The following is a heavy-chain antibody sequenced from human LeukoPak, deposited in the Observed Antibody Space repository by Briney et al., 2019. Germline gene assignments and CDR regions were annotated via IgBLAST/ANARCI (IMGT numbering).Heavy chain of an antibody. D-gene: IGHD6-13*01. V-gene: IGHV4-59*01. CDR1: GGSFSGYY. Sequence: SETLSLTCAVYGGSFSGYYWSWIRQPPGKGLEWIGYIYSSGSTNYNPSLKSRVTISVDTSKNQVSLKLNSVTAADTAVYYCASLYSSSWRFDYWGQGTLVTVSS. J-gene: IGHJ4*02. CDR3: ASLYSSSWRFDY. CDR2: IYSSGST.